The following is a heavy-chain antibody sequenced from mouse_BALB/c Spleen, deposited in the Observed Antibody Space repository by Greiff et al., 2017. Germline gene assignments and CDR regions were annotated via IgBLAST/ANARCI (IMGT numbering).Heavy chain of an antibody. J-gene: IGHJ4*01. D-gene: IGHD2-4*01. V-gene: IGHV5-6-5*01. CDR1: GFTFSSYA. CDR2: ISSGGST. Sequence: EVKLMESGGGLVKPGGSLKLSCAASGFTFSSYAMSWVRQTPEKRLEWVASISSGGSTYYPDSVKGRFTISRDNARNILYLQMSSLRSEDTAMYYCARWLDYDYAMDYWGQGTSVTVSS. CDR3: ARWLDYDYAMDY.